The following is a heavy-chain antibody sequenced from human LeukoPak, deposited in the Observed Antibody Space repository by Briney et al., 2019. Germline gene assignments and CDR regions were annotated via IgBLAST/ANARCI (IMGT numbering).Heavy chain of an antibody. CDR1: GFTFSSYA. D-gene: IGHD4-17*01. CDR2: ISGSGGST. CDR3: ARYGDYEEAYYYGMDV. J-gene: IGHJ6*02. Sequence: GGSLRLSCAASGFTFSSYAMSWVRQAPGKGLEWVSAISGSGGSTYYADSVKGRSTISRDNSKNTLYLQMNSLRAEDTAVYYCARYGDYEEAYYYGMDVWGQGTTVTVSS. V-gene: IGHV3-23*01.